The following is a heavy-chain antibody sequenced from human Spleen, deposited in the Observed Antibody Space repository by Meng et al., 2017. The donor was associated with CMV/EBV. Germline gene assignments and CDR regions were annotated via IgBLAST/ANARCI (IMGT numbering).Heavy chain of an antibody. D-gene: IGHD4-11*01. CDR1: GYSFSTYW. V-gene: IGHV5-51*01. Sequence: GESLKLSCKGSGYSFSTYWITWVRQMPGKGLEWMGIIYPGDSDTRYSPSFQGQVTISADKSISAAYLQWSSLKASDTAMYYCARQAVVTTASGFTYDGMDVWGQGTTVTVSS. CDR3: ARQAVVTTASGFTYDGMDV. J-gene: IGHJ6*02. CDR2: IYPGDSDT.